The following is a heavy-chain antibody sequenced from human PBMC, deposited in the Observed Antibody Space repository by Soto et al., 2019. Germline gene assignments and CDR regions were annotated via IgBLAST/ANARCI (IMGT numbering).Heavy chain of an antibody. D-gene: IGHD3-22*01. Sequence: NPSETLSLTCTVSGGSISSYYWSWIRQPAGKGLEWIGRIYTSGSTNYNPSLKSRVTMSVDTSKNQFSLKLSSVTAADTAVYYCAREGSDYYDSSGLAYWGQGTLVTVSS. CDR2: IYTSGST. J-gene: IGHJ4*02. CDR1: GGSISSYY. V-gene: IGHV4-4*07. CDR3: AREGSDYYDSSGLAY.